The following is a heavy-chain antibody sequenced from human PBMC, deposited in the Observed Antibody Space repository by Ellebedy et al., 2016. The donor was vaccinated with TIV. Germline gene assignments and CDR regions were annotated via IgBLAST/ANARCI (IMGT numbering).Heavy chain of an antibody. CDR2: ISGSGGST. Sequence: PGGSLRLSCAASGFSSGFSFSRHAMGWVRQAPGKGLEWVSGISGSGGSTCYADTVKGRFPITREKSKNTLYLQMNSLRAEDTAVYYCARRGLAAGGTLLYYWGQGTLVTVSS. V-gene: IGHV3-23*01. D-gene: IGHD6-13*01. CDR1: GFSSGFSFSRHA. J-gene: IGHJ4*02. CDR3: ARRGLAAGGTLLYY.